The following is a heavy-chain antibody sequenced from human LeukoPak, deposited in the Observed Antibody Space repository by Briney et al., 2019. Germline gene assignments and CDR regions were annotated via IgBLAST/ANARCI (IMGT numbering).Heavy chain of an antibody. CDR3: ARTLSGRYYYYMDV. D-gene: IGHD2-15*01. CDR2: IYYSGNT. V-gene: IGHV4-59*01. CDR1: GGSISSNY. Sequence: SETLSLTCTVSGGSISSNYWSWIRQPPGKGLQWIGYIYYSGNTNYNPSLKSRVTISVDTSKNHFSLKLTSVTAADTAVYYCARTLSGRYYYYMDVWGKGTTVTVSS. J-gene: IGHJ6*03.